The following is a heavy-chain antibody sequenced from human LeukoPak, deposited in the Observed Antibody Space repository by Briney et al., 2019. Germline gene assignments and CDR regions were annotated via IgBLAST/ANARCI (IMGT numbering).Heavy chain of an antibody. CDR3: ARRSSGWYYFDY. CDR1: GGTFSSYA. Sequence: SVKVSCKASGGTFSSYAIIWVRQAPGQGLEWMGRIIPILGIANYAQKFQGRVTITADKSTSTAYMELSSLRSEDTAVYYCARRSSGWYYFDYWGQGTLVTVSS. D-gene: IGHD6-19*01. V-gene: IGHV1-69*04. CDR2: IIPILGIA. J-gene: IGHJ4*02.